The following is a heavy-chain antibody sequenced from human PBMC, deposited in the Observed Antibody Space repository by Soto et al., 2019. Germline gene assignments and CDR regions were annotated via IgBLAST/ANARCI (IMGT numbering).Heavy chain of an antibody. Sequence: QVHLVQSGAEVKEPGSSVRVSCKASGGSCRKFGFNWVRQAPGQGLQWMGDITPMFGVAEYAQRLQDRLTISADESTETIYMELRGLRSEDTAIYYCARDGEKTYGFYFWGPGTMVTVSS. CDR3: ARDGEKTYGFYF. D-gene: IGHD3-10*01. V-gene: IGHV1-69*12. J-gene: IGHJ3*01. CDR2: ITPMFGVA. CDR1: GGSCRKFG.